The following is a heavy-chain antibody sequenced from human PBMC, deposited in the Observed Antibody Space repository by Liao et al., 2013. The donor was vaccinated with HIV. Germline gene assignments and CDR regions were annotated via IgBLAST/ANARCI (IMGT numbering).Heavy chain of an antibody. V-gene: IGHV4-34*01. CDR1: GGSFTGYY. J-gene: IGHJ4*02. CDR3: ARGRAYYDFWDLNRGFDY. Sequence: QVPLQQWGAGLLKPSETLSLTCAVYGGSFTGYYWSWIRQPPGKGLEWIGEINHSGSTNYNPSLKSRVSLSVDTSKNQFSLKLSSVTAADTAVFYCARGRAYYDFWDLNRGFDYWGQGTLVTVSS. D-gene: IGHD3-3*01. CDR2: INHSGST.